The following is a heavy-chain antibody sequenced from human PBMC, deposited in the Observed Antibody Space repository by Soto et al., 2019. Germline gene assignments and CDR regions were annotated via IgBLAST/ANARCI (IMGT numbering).Heavy chain of an antibody. CDR3: AHRRVGYGDPDYYFEY. V-gene: IGHV2-5*02. CDR2: IYWDNDE. CDR1: GFSLSTNGVG. J-gene: IGHJ4*02. D-gene: IGHD4-17*01. Sequence: QITLKESGPTLVKPTQTLTLTCTFSGFSLSTNGVGVGWIRQPPGKALEWLALIYWDNDERYSPSLKSRLIITKDTSKSQVVLTMTNMDPVDTATYYGAHRRVGYGDPDYYFEYWGQGILVTVSS.